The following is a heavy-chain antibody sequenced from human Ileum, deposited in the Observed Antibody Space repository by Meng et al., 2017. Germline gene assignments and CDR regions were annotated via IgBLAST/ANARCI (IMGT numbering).Heavy chain of an antibody. Sequence: VQLQESGPGLLKSSQTRSLTCTVSGGSISSGDYYWSWIRQPPGKGLEWIGYIFDTGPPSYSPPLRSRLSISMDTSRNQFSLRLTSVSAADTAVYYCAASLDGNRFDPWGQGTLVTVSS. CDR3: AASLDGNRFDP. D-gene: IGHD1-26*01. J-gene: IGHJ5*02. CDR1: GGSISSGDYY. CDR2: IFDTGPP. V-gene: IGHV4-30-4*01.